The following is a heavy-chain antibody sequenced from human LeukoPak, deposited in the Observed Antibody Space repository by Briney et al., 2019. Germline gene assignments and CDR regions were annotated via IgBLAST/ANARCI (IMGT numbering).Heavy chain of an antibody. D-gene: IGHD1-26*01. CDR3: ARELLFGFDY. V-gene: IGHV3-30-3*01. CDR2: KSYDGSNK. J-gene: IGHJ4*02. Sequence: GGSLRLSCAASGFTFSSYAMHWVRQAPGKGMEWVAVKSYDGSNKYYADSVKGRFTISRDNSKNTLYLQMNSLRAEDTAVYYCARELLFGFDYWGQGTLVTVSS. CDR1: GFTFSSYA.